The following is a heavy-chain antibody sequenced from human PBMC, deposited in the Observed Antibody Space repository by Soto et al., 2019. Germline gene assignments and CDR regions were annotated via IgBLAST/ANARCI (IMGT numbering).Heavy chain of an antibody. CDR1: GGSLSGYS. CDR2: VKDGGHT. CDR3: ARGQEGVVATH. V-gene: IGHV4-34*01. Sequence: QVQLQQWGAGLLKPSETLSLNCAVTGGSLSGYSWSWIRQPPGKGLEWIGEVKDGGHTNYSPSLRCRVTISSATSNNQFSLRLNSVTAADTGVYYCARGQEGVVATHWDQGSLVTVSS. J-gene: IGHJ4*02. D-gene: IGHD5-12*01.